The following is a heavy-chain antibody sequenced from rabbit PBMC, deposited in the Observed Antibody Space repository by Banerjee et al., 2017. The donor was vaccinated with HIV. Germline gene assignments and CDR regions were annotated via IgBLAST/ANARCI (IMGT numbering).Heavy chain of an antibody. CDR3: ARTGYAADGYAFNL. Sequence: QSLEESGGDLVKPEGSLTLTCTASGFSFSSGYVMCWVRQAPGKGLEWIACIGAGSGSTYYASWAKGRFTISKTSSTTVTLQMTSLTAADTATYFCARTGYAADGYAFNLWGQGTLVTDS. CDR2: IGAGSGST. D-gene: IGHD6-1*01. J-gene: IGHJ4*01. V-gene: IGHV1S40*01. CDR1: GFSFSSGYV.